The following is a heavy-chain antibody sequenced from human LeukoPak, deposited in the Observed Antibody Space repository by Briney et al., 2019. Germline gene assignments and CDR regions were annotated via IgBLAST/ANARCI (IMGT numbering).Heavy chain of an antibody. Sequence: SSETLSLTCTVSGGSISSYYWSWIRQPPGKGLEWIGHIYSTGTTNYNPSLKSRVTISVDTSKNHFSLKLSSVTAADTAVYYCARQGTAYSFDFWGQGTLVSVSS. V-gene: IGHV4-59*08. D-gene: IGHD5-12*01. J-gene: IGHJ4*02. CDR3: ARQGTAYSFDF. CDR2: IYSTGTT. CDR1: GGSISSYY.